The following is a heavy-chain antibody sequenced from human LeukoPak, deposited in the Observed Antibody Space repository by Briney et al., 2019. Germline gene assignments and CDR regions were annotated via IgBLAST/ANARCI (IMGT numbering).Heavy chain of an antibody. CDR3: ARARRGGQSRPFDS. J-gene: IGHJ4*02. V-gene: IGHV4-34*01. D-gene: IGHD3-10*01. CDR2: INHSGST. Sequence: PSETLPLTCAVYGGSFSGYYWSWIRQPPGKGLEWIGEINHSGSTNNNPSLKSRLTISVDTSKNQFSLILSSVTATDTAVYYCARARRGGQSRPFDSWGQGTLVTVSS. CDR1: GGSFSGYY.